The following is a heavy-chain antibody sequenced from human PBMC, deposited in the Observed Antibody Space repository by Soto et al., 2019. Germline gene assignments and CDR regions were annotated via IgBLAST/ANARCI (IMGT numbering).Heavy chain of an antibody. CDR2: ISGGGTGT. D-gene: IGHD3-16*01. Sequence: EVQLLQSGGGLVQPGGSLRLSCAASGFTFNNYAIHWVRQAPGEGLEWVSSISGGGTGTYSADAVKGRFTISSDKSRNTVYLQMSSLRAEETAVYYFAKGDYYDYYCYWVANQAFDYWGQGNLVTVSS. J-gene: IGHJ4*02. CDR1: GFTFNNYA. CDR3: AKGDYYDYYCYWVANQAFDY. V-gene: IGHV3-23*01.